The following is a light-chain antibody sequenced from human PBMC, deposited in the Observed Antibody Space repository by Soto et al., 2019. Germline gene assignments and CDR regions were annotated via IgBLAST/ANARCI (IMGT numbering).Light chain of an antibody. CDR3: QSYDSSLSGFYV. V-gene: IGLV1-40*01. CDR2: ANS. Sequence: TISNTESSSNIGAGYDVHWYQQLPGTAPKLLIYANSRRPSGVPDRFSGSKSGTSASLAITGLQAEDEADYYCQSYDSSLSGFYVFGTGTKVTVL. J-gene: IGLJ1*01. CDR1: SSNIGAGYD.